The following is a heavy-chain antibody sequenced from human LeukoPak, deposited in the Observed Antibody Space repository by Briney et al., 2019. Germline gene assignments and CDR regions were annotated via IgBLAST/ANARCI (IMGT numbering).Heavy chain of an antibody. J-gene: IGHJ4*02. Sequence: GGSLRLSCAASGFTFSSYWMSWVRQAPGKGLEWVANIKQDGSEKYYVDSVKGRFTISRDNAKNSLYLKMNSLRAEDRAVYYCARDGSIAVAGITSRSRPFDYWGQGTLVTVSS. CDR2: IKQDGSEK. V-gene: IGHV3-7*01. CDR3: ARDGSIAVAGITSRSRPFDY. D-gene: IGHD6-19*01. CDR1: GFTFSSYW.